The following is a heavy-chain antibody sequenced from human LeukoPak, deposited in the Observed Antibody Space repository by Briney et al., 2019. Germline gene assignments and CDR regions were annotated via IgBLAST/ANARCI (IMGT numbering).Heavy chain of an antibody. V-gene: IGHV3-23*01. Sequence: GGSLRLSCAASGFTFTSYSMSWVRQAPGKGLEWVSGTSDRGDYTYYADSVKGRFTISRDNAKNSLYLQMNSLRAEDTAVYYCARDPDHDYWGQGTLVTVSS. J-gene: IGHJ4*02. CDR1: GFTFTSYS. CDR2: TSDRGDYT. CDR3: ARDPDHDY.